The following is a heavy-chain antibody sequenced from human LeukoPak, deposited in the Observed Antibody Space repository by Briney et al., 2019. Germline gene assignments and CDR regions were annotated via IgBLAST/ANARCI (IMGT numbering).Heavy chain of an antibody. V-gene: IGHV3-53*01. CDR1: GFTVSSNY. J-gene: IGHJ4*02. CDR3: AISGRIFGVVIHEDY. Sequence: GGSLRLSCAASGFTVSSNYMSWVRQAPGKGLEWVSVIYSGGSTYYADSVKGRFTISRDNSKNTLYLQMNSLRAEDTAVYYCAISGRIFGVVIHEDYWGQGTLVTVSS. CDR2: IYSGGST. D-gene: IGHD3-3*02.